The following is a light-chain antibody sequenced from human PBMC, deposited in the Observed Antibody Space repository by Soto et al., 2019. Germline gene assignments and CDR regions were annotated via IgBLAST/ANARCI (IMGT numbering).Light chain of an antibody. CDR3: QQFNSYVIT. J-gene: IGKJ5*01. Sequence: AIQLTQSPSSLSASVGDRVTITCRASQDITSALAWYQQKPGKAPNLLIYAPSSLKSGVPSRFSGSGSGTDFTLTISSLQPEDFATYYCQQFNSYVITFGQGTRLETK. CDR1: QDITSA. V-gene: IGKV1-13*02. CDR2: APS.